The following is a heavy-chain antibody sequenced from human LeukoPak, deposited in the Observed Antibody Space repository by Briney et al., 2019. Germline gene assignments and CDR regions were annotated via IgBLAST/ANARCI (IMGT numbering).Heavy chain of an antibody. CDR3: ARTYYGDNWFDP. CDR2: IYRSGST. V-gene: IGHV4-38-2*02. D-gene: IGHD3-10*01. CDR1: GYSISSGYY. Sequence: SETLSLTCTVSGYSISSGYYWGWIWQPPGKGLEWIGSIYRSGSTYYNPSLKSRVTISVDTSKNQFSLQLSSVTAADTAVYYCARTYYGDNWFDPWGQGTLVTVSS. J-gene: IGHJ5*02.